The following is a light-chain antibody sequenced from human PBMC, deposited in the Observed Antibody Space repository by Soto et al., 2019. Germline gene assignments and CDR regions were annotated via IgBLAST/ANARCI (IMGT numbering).Light chain of an antibody. J-gene: IGKJ1*01. V-gene: IGKV3-11*01. CDR3: QQRSNPGT. Sequence: EIVLTQSPATLSLSPGERATLSCRASQSVSSYLAWYQQKPGQTPRLLIYDASNGATGIPARFSGSGSGTDFTLTISSLEPEDFAVYYCQQRSNPGTFGQGTKV. CDR2: DAS. CDR1: QSVSSY.